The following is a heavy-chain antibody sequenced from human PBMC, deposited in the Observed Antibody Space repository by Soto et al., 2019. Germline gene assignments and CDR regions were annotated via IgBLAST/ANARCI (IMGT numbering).Heavy chain of an antibody. J-gene: IGHJ5*02. CDR1: GYTFTGYY. CDR3: ARGVGYCSGGSCFYGFDP. Sequence: ASVKVSCKASGYTFTGYYMHWVRQAPGQGLEWMGWINPNSGGTNYAQKFQGWVTMTRDTSISTAYMELSRLRSDDTAVYYCARGVGYCSGGSCFYGFDPWGQGTLVTVSS. CDR2: INPNSGGT. D-gene: IGHD2-15*01. V-gene: IGHV1-2*04.